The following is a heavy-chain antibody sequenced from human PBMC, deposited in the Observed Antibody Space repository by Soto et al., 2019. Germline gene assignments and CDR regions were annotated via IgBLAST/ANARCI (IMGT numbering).Heavy chain of an antibody. CDR2: ISYDGSNK. CDR1: GFTFSSYA. Sequence: GGSLRLSCAASGFTFSSYAMHWVRQAPGKGLEWVAVISYDGSNKYYADSVKGRFTISRDNSKNTLYLQMNSLRAEDTAVYYCVGAIFGVAAHYYYYGMDVWGQGTTVTVSS. V-gene: IGHV3-30-3*01. J-gene: IGHJ6*02. CDR3: VGAIFGVAAHYYYYGMDV. D-gene: IGHD3-3*01.